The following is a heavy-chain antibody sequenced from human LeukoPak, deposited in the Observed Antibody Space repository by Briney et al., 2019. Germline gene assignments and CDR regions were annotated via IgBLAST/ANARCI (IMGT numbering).Heavy chain of an antibody. D-gene: IGHD3-22*01. CDR2: IYYSGST. V-gene: IGHV4-59*01. CDR3: GTYYYDSSGHYYFDY. J-gene: IGHJ4*02. CDR1: GGSISSYY. Sequence: SEPLSLTCTVSGGSISSYYWSWIQQPPGKGLEWIGYIYYSGSTNYNPSLKSRVTISVDTSKNQFSLKLSSVTAADTAVYYCGTYYYDSSGHYYFDYWSQGTLVTVSS.